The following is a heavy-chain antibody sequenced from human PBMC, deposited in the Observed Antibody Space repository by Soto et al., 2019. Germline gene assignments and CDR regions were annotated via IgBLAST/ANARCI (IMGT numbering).Heavy chain of an antibody. CDR2: ISGSGGST. CDR3: AKDLSGSSGWPNHDAFDI. Sequence: PGGSLRLSCAASGFTFSSYAMSWVRQAPGKGLEWVSAISGSGGSTYYADSVKGRFTISRDNSKNTLYLQMNSLRAEDTAVYYCAKDLSGSSGWPNHDAFDIWGQGTMVTVSS. D-gene: IGHD6-19*01. J-gene: IGHJ3*02. CDR1: GFTFSSYA. V-gene: IGHV3-23*01.